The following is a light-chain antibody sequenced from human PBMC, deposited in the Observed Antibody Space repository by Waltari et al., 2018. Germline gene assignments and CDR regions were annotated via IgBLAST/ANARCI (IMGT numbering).Light chain of an antibody. CDR2: WAS. Sequence: DIVMTQSPDSLAVSLGERATINCRSSQTVLYSSNNKHYLAWYQQKLGQPPKLLISWASTRESGVPDRFSGSGSGTDFTLTISSLQAEDVAVYYCQQYYNSPITFGQGTRLEIK. CDR1: QTVLYSSNNKHY. V-gene: IGKV4-1*01. J-gene: IGKJ5*01. CDR3: QQYYNSPIT.